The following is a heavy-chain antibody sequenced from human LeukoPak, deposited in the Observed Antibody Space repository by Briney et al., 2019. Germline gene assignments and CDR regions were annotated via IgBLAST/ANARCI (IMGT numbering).Heavy chain of an antibody. V-gene: IGHV3-7*01. J-gene: IGHJ4*02. D-gene: IGHD3-22*01. CDR3: ARDGGYDRFDY. CDR1: GFTFSSYE. CDR2: INQHGSAQ. Sequence: GGSLRLSCAASGFTFSSYEMNWVRQAPGKGLEWVANINQHGSAQYYMDSVKARFTISRDNAKNSLYLQINSLRAEDTAVYYCARDGGYDRFDYWGQGTLVTVSS.